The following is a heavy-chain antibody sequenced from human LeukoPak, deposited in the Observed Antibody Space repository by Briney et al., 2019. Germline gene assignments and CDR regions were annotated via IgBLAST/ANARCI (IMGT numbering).Heavy chain of an antibody. CDR1: GYTFTSYD. V-gene: IGHV1-8*01. Sequence: VASVKVSCKTSGYTFTSYDINWVRQATGQGLEWMGWMNPNSGNTGYAQKFQGRVTMTRNSSITTAYMELSSLRSEDTAVYYCARDERYSDADHHYPDLGYWGQGTLVTVSS. CDR3: ARDERYSDADHHYPDLGY. J-gene: IGHJ4*02. CDR2: MNPNSGNT. D-gene: IGHD3-16*01.